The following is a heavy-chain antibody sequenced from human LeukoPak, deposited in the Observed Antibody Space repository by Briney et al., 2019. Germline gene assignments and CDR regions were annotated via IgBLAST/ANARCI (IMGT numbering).Heavy chain of an antibody. J-gene: IGHJ4*02. D-gene: IGHD3-10*01. CDR3: ARGTMASDF. Sequence: PGGSLRLSCAASGFTFSYYSMSWVRPAPGKGLEWVSGITGSAGSTHYADSVKGRFTISRDNTKNTLYLQMNSLRAEDTAMYYCARGTMASDFWGQGTLVTVSS. CDR2: ITGSAGST. CDR1: GFTFSYYS. V-gene: IGHV3-23*01.